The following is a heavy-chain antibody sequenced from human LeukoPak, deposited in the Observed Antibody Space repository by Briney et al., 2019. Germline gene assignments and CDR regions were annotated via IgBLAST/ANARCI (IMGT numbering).Heavy chain of an antibody. V-gene: IGHV3-23*01. CDR1: GFTFNSIA. Sequence: PGGSLRLSCAASGFTFNSIAMNWVCQAPGKGLEWVSAISSSGSSTYYADSVKGRFTISRDNSKNTLYLQMNSLRAEDTAVYYCAKDRGQLVPNYNWFDPWGQRTLVTVSS. CDR3: AKDRGQLVPNYNWFDP. J-gene: IGHJ5*02. D-gene: IGHD6-6*01. CDR2: ISSSGSST.